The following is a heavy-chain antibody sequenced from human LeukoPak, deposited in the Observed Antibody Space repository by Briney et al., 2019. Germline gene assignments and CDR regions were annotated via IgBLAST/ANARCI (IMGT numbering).Heavy chain of an antibody. CDR3: AYLGLSSDWNDVPGPQIDH. Sequence: GGSLRLSCAASGFSFTNYAMNWVRQAPGEGLEWVSTISGSGTVTNYADSVKGRFTISRDYSTNTLYLQMNDLRTEDTAVYYCAYLGLSSDWNDVPGPQIDHWGQGTLVTVSS. CDR1: GFSFTNYA. D-gene: IGHD1-1*01. J-gene: IGHJ4*02. CDR2: ISGSGTVT. V-gene: IGHV3-23*01.